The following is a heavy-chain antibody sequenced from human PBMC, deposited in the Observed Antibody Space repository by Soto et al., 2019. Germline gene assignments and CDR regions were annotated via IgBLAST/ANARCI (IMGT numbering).Heavy chain of an antibody. CDR1: GGSISSYY. CDR3: ARELKYYYGSGRLDY. V-gene: IGHV4-59*12. CDR2: IYYSGST. Sequence: SETLSLTCTVSGGSISSYYWSWIRQPPGKGLEWIGYIYYSGSTNYNPSLKSRVTISVDTSKNQFSLKLSSVTAADTAVYYCARELKYYYGSGRLDYWGQGTLVTVSS. J-gene: IGHJ4*02. D-gene: IGHD3-10*01.